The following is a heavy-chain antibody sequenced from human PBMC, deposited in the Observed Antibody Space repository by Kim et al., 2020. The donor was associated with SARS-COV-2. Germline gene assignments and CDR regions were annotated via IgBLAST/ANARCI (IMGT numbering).Heavy chain of an antibody. Sequence: ASVKVSCKASGYTFTSYYMHWVRQAPGQGLEWMGIINPSGGSTSYAQKFQGRVTMTRDTSTSTVYMELSSLRSEDTAVYYCARDQTPFRDDTRRGYFDLWGRGTLVTVSS. CDR1: GYTFTSYY. J-gene: IGHJ2*01. V-gene: IGHV1-46*01. CDR3: ARDQTPFRDDTRRGYFDL. CDR2: INPSGGST. D-gene: IGHD2-2*01.